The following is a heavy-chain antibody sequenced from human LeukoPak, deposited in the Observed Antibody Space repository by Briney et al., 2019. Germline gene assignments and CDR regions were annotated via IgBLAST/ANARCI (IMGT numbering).Heavy chain of an antibody. J-gene: IGHJ3*02. CDR2: ISSSSSYI. CDR1: GFTFSSYS. V-gene: IGHV3-21*01. Sequence: GGSLRLSCAASGFTFSSYSMNWVRQAPGKGLEWVSSISSSSSYIYYADSVKGRFTISRDNAKNSLYLQMNSLRAEDTAVYYCARPDDFWNLDAFDIWGQGTMVTVSS. CDR3: ARPDDFWNLDAFDI. D-gene: IGHD3-3*01.